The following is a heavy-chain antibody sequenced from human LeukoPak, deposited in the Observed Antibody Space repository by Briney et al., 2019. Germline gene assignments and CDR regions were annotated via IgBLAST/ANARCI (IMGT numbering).Heavy chain of an antibody. V-gene: IGHV3-30-3*01. CDR1: GFTFSSYA. CDR3: ARGANAYDSSGPFGY. CDR2: ISYDGSNK. J-gene: IGHJ4*02. D-gene: IGHD3-22*01. Sequence: GGSLRLSCAASGFTFSSYAMHWVRQAPGTGLEWVAVISYDGSNKYYADSVKGRFTISRDNSKNTLYLQMNSLRAEDTAVYYWARGANAYDSSGPFGYWGQGTLVIVSS.